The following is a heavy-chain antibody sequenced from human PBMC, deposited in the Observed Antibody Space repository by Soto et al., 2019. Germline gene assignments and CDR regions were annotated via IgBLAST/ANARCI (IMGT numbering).Heavy chain of an antibody. CDR1: GFSFSVYG. D-gene: IGHD2-15*01. V-gene: IGHV3-33*01. CDR2: IWYDASKQ. CDR3: ATWAEGATEVH. J-gene: IGHJ4*02. Sequence: HPGGSLRLSCETSGFSFSVYGMHWVRQAPGKGLEWVAVIWYDASKQFYAASVEGRFTISRDNSKAILYLQMNSLRAEDTAVYYCATWAEGATEVHWGQGTRVTVSS.